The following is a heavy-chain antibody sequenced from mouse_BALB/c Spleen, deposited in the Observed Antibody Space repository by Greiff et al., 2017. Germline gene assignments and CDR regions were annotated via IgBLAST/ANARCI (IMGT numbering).Heavy chain of an antibody. D-gene: IGHD3-3*01. CDR2: IWAGGST. J-gene: IGHJ2*01. Sequence: VMLVESGPGLVAPSQSLSITCTVSGFSLTSYGVHWVRQPPGKGLEWLGVIWAGGSTNYNSALMSRLSISKDNSKSQVFLKMNSLQTDDTAMYYCARVKNRAFDYWGQGTTLTVSS. CDR3: ARVKNRAFDY. V-gene: IGHV2-9*02. CDR1: GFSLTSYG.